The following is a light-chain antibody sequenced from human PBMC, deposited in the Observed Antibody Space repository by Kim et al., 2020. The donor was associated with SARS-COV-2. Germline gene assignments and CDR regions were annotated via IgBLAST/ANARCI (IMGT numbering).Light chain of an antibody. CDR2: GAS. Sequence: EIVMTQSPATLSVSPGEKVTLSCRASQSVGSNLAWYQQKPGQAPRLLIYGASARATGLPDRFSGSGSGTEFTLTITGLQSEDFAIYYCQQYKNWPPLTFGGGTKVEIK. V-gene: IGKV3-15*01. CDR1: QSVGSN. CDR3: QQYKNWPPLT. J-gene: IGKJ4*01.